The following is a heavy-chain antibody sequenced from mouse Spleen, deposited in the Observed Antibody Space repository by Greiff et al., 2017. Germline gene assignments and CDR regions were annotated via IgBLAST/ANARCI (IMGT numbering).Heavy chain of an antibody. V-gene: IGHV5-4*02. D-gene: IGHD1-2*01. CDR3: ARDFHYYVLVGFAY. Sequence: EVQLVESGGGLVKPGGSLKLSCAASGFTFSDYYMYWVRQTPEKRLEWVATISDGGSYTYYPDSVKGRFTISRDNAKNNLYLQMSSLKSEDTAMYYCARDFHYYVLVGFAYWGQGTLVTVSA. J-gene: IGHJ3*01. CDR1: GFTFSDYY. CDR2: ISDGGSYT.